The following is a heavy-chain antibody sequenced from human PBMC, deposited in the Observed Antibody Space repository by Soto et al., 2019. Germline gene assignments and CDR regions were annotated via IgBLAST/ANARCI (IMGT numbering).Heavy chain of an antibody. J-gene: IGHJ5*02. D-gene: IGHD3-3*02. V-gene: IGHV4-59*01. Sequence: TSETLSLTCTVSGGSMSRNYWTWIRQPPGKGLEWIGNIHYTGSTNYNPSLKSRVTILLGTSTSQFSLKVSSVTAADTAVYYCARDLAISSTDGPLDPWGHGTLVTVSS. CDR2: IHYTGST. CDR3: ARDLAISSTDGPLDP. CDR1: GGSMSRNY.